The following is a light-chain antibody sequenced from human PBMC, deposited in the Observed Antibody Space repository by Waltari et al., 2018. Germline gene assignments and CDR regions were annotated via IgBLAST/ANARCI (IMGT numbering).Light chain of an antibody. J-gene: IGLJ2*01. CDR2: QAS. CDR1: ELEDKY. CDR3: QAWERDSSSAT. V-gene: IGLV3-1*01. Sequence: SYELTQPHSVSVSPGPTASIPSSGQELEDKYVCWYQQKPGQSPPVVIYQASRRPSGIPERFSGSNSGNTATLTISGTQAMDEAHYYCQAWERDSSSATFGGGTKLTVL.